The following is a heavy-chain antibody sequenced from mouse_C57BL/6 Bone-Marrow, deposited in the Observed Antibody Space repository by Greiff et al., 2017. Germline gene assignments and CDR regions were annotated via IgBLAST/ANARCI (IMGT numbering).Heavy chain of an antibody. Sequence: EVQLQESGGGLVKPGGSLKLSCAASGFTFSSYAMSWVRQTPEKRLEWVATISDGGSYTYYPDNVKGRFTISRDNAKNNLYLQMSHLKSEDTAMYYCARDMITTVDYWGQGTTLTVSS. D-gene: IGHD2-4*01. V-gene: IGHV5-4*01. CDR3: ARDMITTVDY. CDR2: ISDGGSYT. J-gene: IGHJ2*01. CDR1: GFTFSSYA.